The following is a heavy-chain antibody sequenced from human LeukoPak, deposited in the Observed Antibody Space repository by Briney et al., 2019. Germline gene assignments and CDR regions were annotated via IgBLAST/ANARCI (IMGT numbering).Heavy chain of an antibody. D-gene: IGHD2-21*02. Sequence: SETLSLTCAVSGGSISSGGYSWSWIRQPPGKGLEWIGYIYHSGSTYYNPSLKSRVTISVDRSKNQFSLKLSSATAADTAVYYCARSGDPTVLIYYYYGMDVWGKGTTVTVSS. CDR1: GGSISSGGYS. CDR2: IYHSGST. J-gene: IGHJ6*04. CDR3: ARSGDPTVLIYYYYGMDV. V-gene: IGHV4-30-2*01.